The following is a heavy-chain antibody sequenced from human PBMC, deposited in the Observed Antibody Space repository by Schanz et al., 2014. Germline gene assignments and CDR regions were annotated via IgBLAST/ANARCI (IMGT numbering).Heavy chain of an antibody. V-gene: IGHV3-30-3*01. D-gene: IGHD2-15*01. CDR3: ARDRGYCSGGSCLTFDY. Sequence: VQLLESGGGLVQPGGSLRLSCAASGFTLSSYAMHWVRQAPGKGLEWVALISNDGSIKYYADSVEGRFTISRDNSRNTLYLQMNTLRAEDTTVYYCARDRGYCSGGSCLTFDYWGQGTLVTVSS. J-gene: IGHJ4*02. CDR2: ISNDGSIK. CDR1: GFTLSSYA.